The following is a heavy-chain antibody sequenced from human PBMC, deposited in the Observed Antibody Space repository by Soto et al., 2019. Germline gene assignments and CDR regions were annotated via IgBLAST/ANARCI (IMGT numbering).Heavy chain of an antibody. CDR2: IKQDGSQR. J-gene: IGHJ6*03. V-gene: IGHV3-7*01. D-gene: IGHD4-4*01. Sequence: GGSLRLSCAASGFTFSDHWMCWVRQAPGKGLEWVANIKQDGSQRYYTDSMRGRFTISRDNAKSSLYLQMNSLRAEDTAAYYCARVSATVITSIENYYYYYMDVWGKGTTVTVSS. CDR3: ARVSATVITSIENYYYYYMDV. CDR1: GFTFSDHW.